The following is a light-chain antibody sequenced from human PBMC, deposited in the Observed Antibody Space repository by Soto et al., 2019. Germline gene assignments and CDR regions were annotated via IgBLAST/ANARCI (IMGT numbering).Light chain of an antibody. CDR1: QSVSSSF. Sequence: EIVLTQSPGTLSLSPGERATLSCRASQSVSSSFLAWYQQKPGQAPRLLIYGVSSRATGIPDRFSGSGSGTDFTLPISRLEPEDFAVYYCQQYGSSPPLTFGGGTNVEIK. J-gene: IGKJ4*01. CDR3: QQYGSSPPLT. CDR2: GVS. V-gene: IGKV3-20*01.